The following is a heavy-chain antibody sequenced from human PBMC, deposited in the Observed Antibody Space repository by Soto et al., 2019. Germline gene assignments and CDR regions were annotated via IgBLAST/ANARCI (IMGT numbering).Heavy chain of an antibody. J-gene: IGHJ4*02. CDR1: GFTFTSYT. D-gene: IGHD6-13*01. CDR3: ARARVYATGPLDF. V-gene: IGHV3-21*06. CDR2: ISSSSDYI. Sequence: GGSLRLSCAASGFTFTSYTMNWVREAPGKGLEWVSSISSSSDYIYYADSMKGRVTISRDNAKNSLFLDMNSLTGEDTAVYYCARARVYATGPLDFWGQGTLVTVSS.